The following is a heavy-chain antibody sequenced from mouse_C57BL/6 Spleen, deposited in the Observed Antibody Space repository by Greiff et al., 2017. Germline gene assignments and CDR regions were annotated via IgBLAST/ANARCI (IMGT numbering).Heavy chain of an antibody. J-gene: IGHJ1*03. CDR3: ARENNYYGSSYGYFDV. CDR1: GYAFSSSW. V-gene: IGHV1-82*01. Sequence: VKVVESGPELVKPGASVKISCKASGYAFSSSWMNWVKQRPGKGLEWIGRIYPGDGDTNYNGKFKGKATLTADKSSSTAYMQLSSLTSEDSAVXFCARENNYYGSSYGYFDVWGTGTTVTVSS. CDR2: IYPGDGDT. D-gene: IGHD1-1*01.